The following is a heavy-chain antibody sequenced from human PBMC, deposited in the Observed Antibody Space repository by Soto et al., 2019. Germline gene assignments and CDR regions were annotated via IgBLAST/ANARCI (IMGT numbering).Heavy chain of an antibody. CDR3: ARSRYCSPPAGYYYFGIGV. CDR1: GGTFSSYA. Sequence: QVQLVQSGAEVKKPGSSVKVSCKASGGTFSSYAISWVRQAPGQGLEWMGGIIPIFGTANYAQKFQGRVKISADESTGTAYMELRSLGLEDTAVYFCARSRYCSPPAGYYYFGIGVLGQG. V-gene: IGHV1-69*01. CDR2: IIPIFGTA. J-gene: IGHJ6*02. D-gene: IGHD6-13*01.